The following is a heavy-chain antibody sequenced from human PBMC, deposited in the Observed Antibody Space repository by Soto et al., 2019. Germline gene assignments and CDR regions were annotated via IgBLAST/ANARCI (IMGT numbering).Heavy chain of an antibody. V-gene: IGHV2-5*02. CDR3: AHSRCGGDCLQSYSSHYYYGMDV. J-gene: IGHJ6*02. Sequence: QITLKESGPSLVKPTQTLTLTCTFSGFSLSTGGVGVGWIRQPPGKALEWLALIYWDDDKRYSPSLRSRLTVTKDASKNQVGLTMTNMDHVDTATYYCAHSRCGGDCLQSYSSHYYYGMDVWGQGTTVTVSS. CDR1: GFSLSTGGVG. D-gene: IGHD2-21*02. CDR2: IYWDDDK.